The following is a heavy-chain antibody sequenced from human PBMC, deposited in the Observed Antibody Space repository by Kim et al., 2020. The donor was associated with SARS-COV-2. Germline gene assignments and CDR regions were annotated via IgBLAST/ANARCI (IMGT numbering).Heavy chain of an antibody. D-gene: IGHD6-13*01. V-gene: IGHV1-3*01. CDR2: INAGNGNT. J-gene: IGHJ3*02. Sequence: ASVKVSCKASGYTFTSYAMHWVRQAPGQRLEWMGWINAGNGNTKYSQKFQGRVTITRDTSASTAYMELSSLRSEDTAVYYCARGPKAAAFLDIWGQGTMVTVSS. CDR1: GYTFTSYA. CDR3: ARGPKAAAFLDI.